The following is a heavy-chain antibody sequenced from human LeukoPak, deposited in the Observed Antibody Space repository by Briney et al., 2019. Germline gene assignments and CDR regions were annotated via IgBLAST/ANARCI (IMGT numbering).Heavy chain of an antibody. V-gene: IGHV4-59*05. CDR1: GFTFSSYSMN. CDR2: IYYTGIT. D-gene: IGHD6-19*01. Sequence: GSLRLSCAASGFTFSSYSMNWVRQAPGKGLEWIGSIYYTGITYYNPSLKSRLTISVDTSKNQFSLKLSSVTAADTAVYYCASARGWYSFDYWGQGTLVTVSS. J-gene: IGHJ4*02. CDR3: ASARGWYSFDY.